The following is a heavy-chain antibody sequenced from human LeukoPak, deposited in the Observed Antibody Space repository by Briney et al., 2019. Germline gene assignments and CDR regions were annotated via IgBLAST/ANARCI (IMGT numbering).Heavy chain of an antibody. CDR1: GCTFIRYA. J-gene: IGHJ4*02. D-gene: IGHD2-21*01. V-gene: IGHV1-69*04. CDR2: IIPNLGIA. Sequence: ASVPVSRKASGCTFIRYAISWVRQAPAQGLEWMGKIIPNLGIANYAQKFQGRVTITADKSTSTAYMELSSLRSEDTAFYYCAKERGRGYCSLDFWGQGTLVTVSS. CDR3: AKERGRGYCSLDF.